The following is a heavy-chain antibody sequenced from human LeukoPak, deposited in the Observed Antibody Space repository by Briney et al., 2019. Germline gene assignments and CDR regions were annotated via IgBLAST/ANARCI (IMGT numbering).Heavy chain of an antibody. Sequence: SETLSLTCTVSGGSISSGGYYWSWIRQHPGKGLEWIGYIYYSGSTYYNPSLKSRVTISVDTSKNQFSLKLSSVTAADTAVYYCARSRGYYVRNWFDPWGQGTLVTVSS. V-gene: IGHV4-31*03. CDR1: GGSISSGGYY. CDR2: IYYSGST. J-gene: IGHJ5*02. D-gene: IGHD3-3*01. CDR3: ARSRGYYVRNWFDP.